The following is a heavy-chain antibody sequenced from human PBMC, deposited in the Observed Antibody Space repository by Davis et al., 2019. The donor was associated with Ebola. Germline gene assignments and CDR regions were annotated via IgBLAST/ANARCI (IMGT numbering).Heavy chain of an antibody. Sequence: ASVKVSCKASGYTFTSYYMHWVRQAPGQGLEWMGIINPSGGSTSYAQKFQGSVTMTRDTSTSTVYMELSSLRSEDTAVYYCARVSAYYDFWSGPRYNWFDPWGQGTLVTVSS. J-gene: IGHJ5*02. CDR3: ARVSAYYDFWSGPRYNWFDP. CDR1: GYTFTSYY. V-gene: IGHV1-46*01. D-gene: IGHD3-3*01. CDR2: INPSGGST.